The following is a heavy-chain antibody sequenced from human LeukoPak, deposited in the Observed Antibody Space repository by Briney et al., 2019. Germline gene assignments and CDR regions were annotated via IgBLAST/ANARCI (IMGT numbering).Heavy chain of an antibody. J-gene: IGHJ4*02. CDR1: GFTFSSYT. CDR2: VSDSGDNT. CDR3: ARSPIAAAAAADY. Sequence: GGSLRLSRAASGFTFSSYTMSWVRQAPGQGLEWVSAVSDSGDNTYYADSVKGRFTISRDNSKNTLSLQMNSLGAEDTAVYYCARSPIAAAAAADYWGQGTLVTVSS. V-gene: IGHV3-23*01. D-gene: IGHD6-13*01.